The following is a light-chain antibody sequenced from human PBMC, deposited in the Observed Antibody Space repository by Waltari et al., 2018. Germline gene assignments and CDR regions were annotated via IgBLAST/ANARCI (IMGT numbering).Light chain of an antibody. CDR3: QQYNSYLFT. CDR2: KAF. J-gene: IGKJ3*01. Sequence: DIQMTQSPSTLSASVGDRVTITCRASQSISSWLAWYQQNPGKAPKLLIYKAFSLESGVPSRFSGSGSGTEFTLTIRSLQPDDFATYYCQQYNSYLFTFGPGTKVDIK. CDR1: QSISSW. V-gene: IGKV1-5*03.